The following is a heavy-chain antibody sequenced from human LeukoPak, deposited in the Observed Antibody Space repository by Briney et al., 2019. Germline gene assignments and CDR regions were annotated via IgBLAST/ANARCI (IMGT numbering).Heavy chain of an antibody. Sequence: ASVKLAFKASGFTFTGCYIHWGRQAPGQGLEWMGYISPHSTYRSSAQQFEDRVTMTRDTSMSTAYMKMRGLRSEDTAVYACVREDEDLISKDFDYWGQGTLVTVSS. CDR1: GFTFTGCY. D-gene: IGHD3/OR15-3a*01. J-gene: IGHJ4*02. V-gene: IGHV1-2*02. CDR2: ISPHSTYR. CDR3: VREDEDLISKDFDY.